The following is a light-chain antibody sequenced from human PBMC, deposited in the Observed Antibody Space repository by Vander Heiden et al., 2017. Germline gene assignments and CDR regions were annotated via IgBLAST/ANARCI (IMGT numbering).Light chain of an antibody. CDR2: AAS. V-gene: IGKV1-39*01. CDR1: QSISSY. Sequence: DIQMTQSPSSLSASVGDRVTITCRASQSISSYLNWYQQKPGKAPKLLIYAASSLQSGVPSRFSGSGSGTEFTLTISSLQPADFATYYWQQRYSTLTFGGGTKVEIK. J-gene: IGKJ4*01. CDR3: QQRYSTLT.